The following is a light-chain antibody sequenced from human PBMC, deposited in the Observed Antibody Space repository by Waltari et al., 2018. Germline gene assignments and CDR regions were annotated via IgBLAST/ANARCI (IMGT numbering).Light chain of an antibody. J-gene: IGKJ1*01. CDR3: QHYVRLPAT. V-gene: IGKV3-20*01. Sequence: EIVLTQSPGTPSLPQGARATLPCRASQSVSRSLAWYQQKPGQAPKLLIFAASNRATGIPERFSGSGSGTDFSLIITSLEPEDSAIYYCQHYVRLPATFGQGTKVEIK. CDR2: AAS. CDR1: QSVSRS.